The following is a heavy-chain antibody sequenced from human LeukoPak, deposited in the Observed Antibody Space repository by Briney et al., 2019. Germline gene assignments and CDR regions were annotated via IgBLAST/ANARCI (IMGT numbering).Heavy chain of an antibody. J-gene: IGHJ4*02. V-gene: IGHV3-23*01. CDR1: QFTFRSYP. CDR3: AKGISNRDWTLDS. Sequence: GGSLRLSCAASQFTFRSYPMTWVRQAPGKGLEWVSSISRSGSATYYPDSVRGRFTIFRDNSQNTLYLQMNSLRADDTAIYYCAKGISNRDWTLDSWGQGTLVTVSS. D-gene: IGHD2-21*02. CDR2: ISRSGSAT.